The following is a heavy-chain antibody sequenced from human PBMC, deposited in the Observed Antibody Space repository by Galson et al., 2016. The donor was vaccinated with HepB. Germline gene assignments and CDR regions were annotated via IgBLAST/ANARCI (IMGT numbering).Heavy chain of an antibody. CDR1: GFNFRTYW. CDR3: AKYLDYYDSSGVDY. CDR2: ISGGGGST. J-gene: IGHJ4*02. Sequence: SLRLSCAASGFNFRTYWMTWVRQAPGKGLEWVSAISGGGGSTYYANSVQGRFTISRDNSKNTLYLQMNSLRAEDTALYYCAKYLDYYDSSGVDYWGQGTLVTVSS. D-gene: IGHD3-22*01. V-gene: IGHV3-23*01.